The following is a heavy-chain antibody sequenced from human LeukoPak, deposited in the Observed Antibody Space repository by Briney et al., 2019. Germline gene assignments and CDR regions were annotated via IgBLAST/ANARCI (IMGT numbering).Heavy chain of an antibody. J-gene: IGHJ4*02. CDR2: IYTSGST. D-gene: IGHD5-18*01. CDR3: ASTTVRGYSYGLDY. Sequence: PSETLSLTCTVSGGPISSYYWSWIRQPAGKGLEWIGRIYTSGSTNYNPSLKSRVTMSVDTSKNQFSLKLSSVTAADTAVYYCASTTVRGYSYGLDYWGQGTLVTVSS. CDR1: GGPISSYY. V-gene: IGHV4-4*07.